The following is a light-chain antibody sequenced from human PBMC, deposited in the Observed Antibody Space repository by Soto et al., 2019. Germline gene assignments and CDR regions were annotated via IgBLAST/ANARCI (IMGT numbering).Light chain of an antibody. V-gene: IGKV1-5*03. J-gene: IGKJ4*01. CDR3: QHYNSWPLT. CDR1: QTISSW. CDR2: KAS. Sequence: DIQMTQSPSTLSGSVGDRVTITCRASQTISSWLAWYQQKPGKAPKLLIYKASTLKSGVPSRFSGSGSGTEFTLTISSLQPDDFATYYCQHYNSWPLTFGGGTKVEIK.